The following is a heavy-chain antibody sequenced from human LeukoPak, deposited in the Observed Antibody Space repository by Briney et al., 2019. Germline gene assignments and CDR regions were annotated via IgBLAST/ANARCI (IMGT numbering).Heavy chain of an antibody. J-gene: IGHJ2*01. CDR3: ARDRYYYDPGSYFFFDL. CDR1: GGSVSSGSNY. V-gene: IGHV4-61*01. D-gene: IGHD3-22*01. Sequence: SETLSLTCTVSGGSVSSGSNYWSWIRQPPGKGLEWIGYIYYSWSTNYTPSLKSRVTISVDTSKNQFSLKLSSVTAADTAVYYCARDRYYYDPGSYFFFDLWGRGTLVTVSS. CDR2: IYYSWST.